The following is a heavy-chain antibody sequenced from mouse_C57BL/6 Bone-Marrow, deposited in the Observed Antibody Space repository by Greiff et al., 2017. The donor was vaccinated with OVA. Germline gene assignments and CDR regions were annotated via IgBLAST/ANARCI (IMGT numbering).Heavy chain of an antibody. CDR1: GFTFSSYA. D-gene: IGHD1-1*01. CDR2: ISDGGSYT. V-gene: IGHV5-4*01. CDR3: AREGLRWYFDV. Sequence: EVQLMESGGGLVKPGGSLKLSCAASGFTFSSYAMSWVRQTPEKRLEWIATISDGGSYTNYPDNVKGRFTISRDNAKNNLYLQMSHLKSEDTAVYYCAREGLRWYFDVWGTGTTVTVSS. J-gene: IGHJ1*03.